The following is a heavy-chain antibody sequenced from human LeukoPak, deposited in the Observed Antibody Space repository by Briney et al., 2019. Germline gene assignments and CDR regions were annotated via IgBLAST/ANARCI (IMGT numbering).Heavy chain of an antibody. J-gene: IGHJ4*02. CDR1: GFTSRIYG. V-gene: IGHV3-33*01. D-gene: IGHD1-14*01. CDR2: IWFDGSKK. Sequence: RPSLRLSCAPSGFTSRIYGTHWVRQAPGKGPESVAIIWFDGSKKYDADCVKGRFTISRDNSKNTLYLQMNSLRVEDTAVYYCARPESGNYYFDYWGEGTLVSVSS. CDR3: ARPESGNYYFDY.